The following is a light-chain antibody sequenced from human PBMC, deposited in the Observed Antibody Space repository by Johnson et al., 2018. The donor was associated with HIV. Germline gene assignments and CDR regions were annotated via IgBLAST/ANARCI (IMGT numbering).Light chain of an antibody. CDR1: SSKIGNKY. V-gene: IGLV1-51*01. CDR2: DNS. Sequence: QSVLTQPPSVSAAPGQKVTISCSGSSSKIGNKYVSWYQQFPGTAPKVLIYDNSKRPSGIPDRFSGSTSGTSATLGITGLQTGDEADYYCGTWDSSLSAGVFGTGTTVTVL. CDR3: GTWDSSLSAGV. J-gene: IGLJ1*01.